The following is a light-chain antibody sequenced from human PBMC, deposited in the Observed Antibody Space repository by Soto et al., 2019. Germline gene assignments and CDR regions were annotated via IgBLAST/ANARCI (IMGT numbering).Light chain of an antibody. CDR1: QGIRND. J-gene: IGKJ4*02. CDR3: QQYNSYPLT. V-gene: IGKV1-17*01. CDR2: AAS. Sequence: DIPMPQSLSSLSASVGARVPITGRASQGIRNDLGWYQQKPGKAPKRLIYAASSLQSGVPSRFSGSGSGTEFTLTISSLQPDDFATYYCQQYNSYPLTVGRGTKVDIK.